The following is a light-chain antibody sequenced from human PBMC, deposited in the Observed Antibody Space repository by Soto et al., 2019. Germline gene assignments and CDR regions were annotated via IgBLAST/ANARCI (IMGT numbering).Light chain of an antibody. CDR3: QQYGRSPIT. J-gene: IGKJ5*01. Sequence: EIVLTQSPGTLSLSPGERATLSCRASQSVSSSYLAWYQQKPGQAPRLLIYGASSRATGIPDRFSGSGSGTDCSLTISRLEPEDFAVYYFQQYGRSPITFGQGTRLEIK. V-gene: IGKV3-20*01. CDR2: GAS. CDR1: QSVSSSY.